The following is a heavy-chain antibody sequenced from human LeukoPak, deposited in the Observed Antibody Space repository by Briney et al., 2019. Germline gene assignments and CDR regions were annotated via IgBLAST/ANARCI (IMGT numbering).Heavy chain of an antibody. V-gene: IGHV5-51*01. D-gene: IGHD2-15*01. Sequence: GESLKISCKGSGYSFTSYWIGWVRQMPGKGLEWMGIIYPGDSDTRYSPSFQGQVTISADKSISTAYLQWSSLKASDTAMYYCARLLSPLGYCSGGGCYDDSGGWIDYWGQGTLVTVSS. CDR1: GYSFTSYW. J-gene: IGHJ4*02. CDR3: ARLLSPLGYCSGGGCYDDSGGWIDY. CDR2: IYPGDSDT.